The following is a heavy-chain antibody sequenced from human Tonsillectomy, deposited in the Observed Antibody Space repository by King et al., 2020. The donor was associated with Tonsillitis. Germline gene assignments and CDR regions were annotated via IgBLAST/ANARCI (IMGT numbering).Heavy chain of an antibody. J-gene: IGHJ6*02. V-gene: IGHV4-31*03. CDR3: ARGESHYGMDV. CDR2: IYYSGNT. CDR1: GGSISSGGYF. Sequence: VQLQESGPGLVKPSQTLSLTCTVSGGSISSGGYFWSWIRQHPGKGLKWIGYIYYSGNTYSNPSLKSRVTISADTSKNQLSLKLSSVTAAATAVYYCARGESHYGMDVWGQGTTVTVSS.